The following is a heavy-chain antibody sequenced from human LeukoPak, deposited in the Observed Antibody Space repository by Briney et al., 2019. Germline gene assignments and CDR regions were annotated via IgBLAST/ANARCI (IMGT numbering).Heavy chain of an antibody. CDR2: IYYSGST. CDR3: ARGLLGYSSNWLGVAFDI. J-gene: IGHJ3*02. Sequence: SETLSLTCTVSGGSLSDYYWTWVSQPLGKGLEWVGYIYYSGSTNYNPSLTSRLTISVDTSKSQFSQKLSSVTAADTAVYYWARGLLGYSSNWLGVAFDIWGQGTMVSVSS. D-gene: IGHD6-13*01. V-gene: IGHV4-59*01. CDR1: GGSLSDYY.